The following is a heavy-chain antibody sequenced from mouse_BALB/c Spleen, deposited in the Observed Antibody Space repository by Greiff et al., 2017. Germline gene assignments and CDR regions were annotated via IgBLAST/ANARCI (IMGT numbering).Heavy chain of an antibody. J-gene: IGHJ2*01. Sequence: EVQLQQSGAELVKPGASVKLSCTASGFNIKDTYMHWVKQRPEQGLEWIGRIDPANGNTKYDPKFQGKATITADTSSNTAYLQLSSLTSEDTAVYYCATMITTVYYFDDWGQGTTLTVSS. CDR3: ATMITTVYYFDD. D-gene: IGHD2-4*01. CDR1: GFNIKDTY. V-gene: IGHV14-3*02. CDR2: IDPANGNT.